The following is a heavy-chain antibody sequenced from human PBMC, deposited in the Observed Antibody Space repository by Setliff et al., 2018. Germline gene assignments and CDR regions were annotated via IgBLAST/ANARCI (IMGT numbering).Heavy chain of an antibody. CDR2: IYPGDSDT. CDR1: GYRFSTYW. D-gene: IGHD2-15*01. Sequence: PGESLKISCKGSGYRFSTYWIGWVRQMPGKGLEWMGIIYPGDSDTRYSPSFQGQVTFSADKSISTVYLQWSSLKASDTAIYYCARLTPETDFDYWGPGTLITVSS. CDR3: ARLTPETDFDY. V-gene: IGHV5-51*01. J-gene: IGHJ4*02.